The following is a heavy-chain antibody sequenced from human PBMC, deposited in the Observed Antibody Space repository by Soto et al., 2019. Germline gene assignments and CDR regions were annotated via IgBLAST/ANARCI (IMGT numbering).Heavy chain of an antibody. V-gene: IGHV4-39*01. CDR3: ARRSGSGRRTIAAAGIDY. D-gene: IGHD6-13*01. J-gene: IGHJ4*02. CDR1: GGSISSSSYY. CDR2: IYYSGST. Sequence: QLQLQESGPGLVKPSETLSLTCTVSGGSISSSSYYWGWIRQPPGKGLEWIGSIYYSGSTYYNPSLKSRVTISVDTSKNQFSLKLSSVTAADTAVYYCARRSGSGRRTIAAAGIDYWGQGTLVTVSS.